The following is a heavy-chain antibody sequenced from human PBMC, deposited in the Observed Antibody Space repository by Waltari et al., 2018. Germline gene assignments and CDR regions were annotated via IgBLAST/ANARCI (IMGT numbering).Heavy chain of an antibody. D-gene: IGHD1-1*01. CDR1: GFTFSSYA. CDR3: AKDSLPYNWNDVDFDY. Sequence: EVQLLESGGGLVQPGGSLRLSCAASGFTFSSYAMSWVRQAPGQGLEWVSAISGSGGSTYYADSVKGRFTIARDNSKNSLYLQMNSLRAEDTAVYYCAKDSLPYNWNDVDFDYWGQGTLVTVSS. V-gene: IGHV3-23*01. J-gene: IGHJ4*02. CDR2: ISGSGGST.